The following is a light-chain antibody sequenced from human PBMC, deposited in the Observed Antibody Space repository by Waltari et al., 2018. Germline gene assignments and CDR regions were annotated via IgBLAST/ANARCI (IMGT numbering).Light chain of an antibody. CDR1: QSVSRA. J-gene: IGKJ1*01. Sequence: EIVLTQSPGILSLSPGERANFSCRASQSVSRALAWYQQKPGQAPRLLIYGASSRAAGIPDRFSGGGSGTDFSLTISRLEPEDFAVYYCQHYVRLPATFGQGTKVEIK. V-gene: IGKV3-20*01. CDR3: QHYVRLPAT. CDR2: GAS.